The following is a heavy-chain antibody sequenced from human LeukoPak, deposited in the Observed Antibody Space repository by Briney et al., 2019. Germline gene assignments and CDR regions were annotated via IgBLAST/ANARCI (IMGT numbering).Heavy chain of an antibody. CDR2: IYYSGST. CDR1: GGSISSSSYY. CDR3: ARPPEYSSSWADAFDI. J-gene: IGHJ3*02. Sequence: SETLSLTCTVSGGSISSSSYYWGWIRQPPGKGREWNGCIYYSGSTYYNPTLKSRVTISVDTSKNQFSLKLSSVTAADTAVYYCARPPEYSSSWADAFDIWGQGTMVTVSS. D-gene: IGHD6-13*01. V-gene: IGHV4-39*01.